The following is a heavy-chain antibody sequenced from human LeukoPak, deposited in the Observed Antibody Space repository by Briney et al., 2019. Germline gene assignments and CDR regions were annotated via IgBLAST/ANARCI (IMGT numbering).Heavy chain of an antibody. Sequence: GGSLRLSCAASGFTFSSYEMNWVRQAPGKGLEWVSYISSSGNTIYYADSVKGRFTVSRDNAKNSLYLQMNSLRAEDTAAYYCARDRYSSSWYNWFDPWGQGTLVTVSS. V-gene: IGHV3-48*03. J-gene: IGHJ5*02. CDR1: GFTFSSYE. CDR2: ISSSGNTI. CDR3: ARDRYSSSWYNWFDP. D-gene: IGHD6-13*01.